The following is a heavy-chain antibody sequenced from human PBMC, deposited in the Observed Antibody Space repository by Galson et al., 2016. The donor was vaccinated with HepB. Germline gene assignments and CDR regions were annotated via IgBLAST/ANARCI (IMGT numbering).Heavy chain of an antibody. CDR3: TRARGYSFGYSVY. CDR2: IRSKAYGGTA. D-gene: IGHD5-18*01. CDR1: GFTFGNYA. Sequence: SLRLSCATSGFTFGNYAMSWFRQAPGKGLEWVGFIRSKAYGGTAEYAASVKARFTISRDDSKSIAYLQMNSLKTEDTAVYYCTRARGYSFGYSVYWGQGTLVTVSS. V-gene: IGHV3-49*03. J-gene: IGHJ4*02.